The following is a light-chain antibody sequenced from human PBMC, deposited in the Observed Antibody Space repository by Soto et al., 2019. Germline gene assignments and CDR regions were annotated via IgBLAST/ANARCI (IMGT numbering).Light chain of an antibody. Sequence: QSVLTQPPSASGTPGQRITISCSGSGSNIGSNTVTWYQQLPRTAPKLLIYTNSHRPSGVPDRFSGSKSGTSASLAISGLQSGDEADYYCATWDDSLNGYVFGTGTQLTVL. J-gene: IGLJ1*01. V-gene: IGLV1-44*01. CDR2: TNS. CDR1: GSNIGSNT. CDR3: ATWDDSLNGYV.